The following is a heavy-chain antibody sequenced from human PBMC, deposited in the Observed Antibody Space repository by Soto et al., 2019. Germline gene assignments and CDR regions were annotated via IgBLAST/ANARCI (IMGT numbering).Heavy chain of an antibody. CDR1: GFTFSTYS. J-gene: IGHJ4*02. D-gene: IGHD3-16*02. CDR2: ITSGGTTI. V-gene: IGHV3-48*01. CDR3: ARGYDYIWGTYRYGFDY. Sequence: EVQLVESGGGLVQPGGSLRLSCAASGFTFSTYSMNWVRQAPGKGLEWVSHITSGGTTIYYADSVKGRFTISRDNAKTSLYLQMNSLRAEDTALYYCARGYDYIWGTYRYGFDYWGQGTLVTVSS.